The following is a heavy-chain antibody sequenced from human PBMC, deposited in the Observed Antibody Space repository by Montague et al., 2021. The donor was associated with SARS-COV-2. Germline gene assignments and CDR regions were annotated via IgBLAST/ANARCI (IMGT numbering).Heavy chain of an antibody. CDR2: ITNNGINI. D-gene: IGHD2-2*01. CDR1: GFIFSSYA. Sequence: SLRLSCAASGFIFSSYAMHWVRQAPGKGLEWVSFITNNGINIYYADSVKGRFTISRDNAKNSLYLQMNSLRVEDTAVYYCARDFFIKGYCTSSSCYPEFLEHWGQGTRVTVSS. V-gene: IGHV3-48*03. CDR3: ARDFFIKGYCTSSSCYPEFLEH. J-gene: IGHJ1*01.